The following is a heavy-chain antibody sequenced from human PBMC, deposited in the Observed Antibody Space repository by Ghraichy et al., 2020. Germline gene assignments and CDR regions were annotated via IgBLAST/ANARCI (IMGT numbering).Heavy chain of an antibody. J-gene: IGHJ4*02. CDR2: ISYDGSNK. CDR3: ARDGDGIAYYYDSSGSPFDY. Sequence: GGSLRLSCAASGFTFSSYGMHWVRQAPGKGLEWVAVISYDGSNKYYADSVKGRFTISRDNSKNTLYLQMNSLRAEDTAVYYCARDGDGIAYYYDSSGSPFDYWGQGTLVTVSS. V-gene: IGHV3-30*03. D-gene: IGHD3-22*01. CDR1: GFTFSSYG.